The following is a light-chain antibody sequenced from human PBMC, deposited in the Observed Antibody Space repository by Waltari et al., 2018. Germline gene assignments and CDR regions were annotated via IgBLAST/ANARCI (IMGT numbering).Light chain of an antibody. J-gene: IGLJ2*01. Sequence: QSALPQPPSASGSPGPSATISSTATSSAVGGYNNVSCYQQHPSKAPALMIYEGSTRPAGVPDLFAGSKSGNTASLTVSVLQAEDEADYYCSSDAGSNNLVFGGGTKLTVL. CDR3: SSDAGSNNLV. V-gene: IGLV2-8*01. CDR1: SSAVGGYNN. CDR2: EGS.